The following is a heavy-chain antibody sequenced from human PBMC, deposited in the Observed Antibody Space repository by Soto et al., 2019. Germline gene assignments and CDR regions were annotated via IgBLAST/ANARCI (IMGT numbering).Heavy chain of an antibody. J-gene: IGHJ6*02. CDR2: INPSGGST. CDR3: ARVEVALLPPSYGMDV. Sequence: GASVKVSCKASGYTFTSYYMHCVRQAPGQGLEWMGIINPSGGSTSYAQKFQGRVTMTRDTSTSTVYMELSSLRSEDTAVYYCARVEVALLPPSYGMDVWGQGTTVTVSS. CDR1: GYTFTSYY. V-gene: IGHV1-46*01. D-gene: IGHD2-2*01.